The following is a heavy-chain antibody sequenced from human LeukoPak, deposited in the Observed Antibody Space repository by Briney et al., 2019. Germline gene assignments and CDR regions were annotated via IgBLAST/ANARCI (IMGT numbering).Heavy chain of an antibody. V-gene: IGHV3-15*01. CDR3: TTAGGS. CDR1: GFTFSNAW. Sequence: GGSLRLSCAASGFTFSNAWMSWVRQAPGKGLGWVGRIKNKTDGGTTDYAAPVKGRLTISRDDSKNMLYLQMSSLKAEDTAVYCCTTAGGSWGQGTLVTVSS. D-gene: IGHD2-15*01. CDR2: IKNKTDGGTT. J-gene: IGHJ4*02.